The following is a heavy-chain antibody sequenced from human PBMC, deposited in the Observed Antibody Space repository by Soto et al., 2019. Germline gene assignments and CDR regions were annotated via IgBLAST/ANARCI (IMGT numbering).Heavy chain of an antibody. V-gene: IGHV1-18*01. D-gene: IGHD2-8*01. CDR1: GYTFTSYG. J-gene: IGHJ6*03. CDR2: ISAYNGNT. CDR3: AREGKYCTNGVCYCPHCVHYMDV. Sequence: ASVKVSCKASGYTFTSYGISWVRQAPGQGLEWMGWISAYNGNTNYVQKLQGRVTMTTDTSTSTAYMELRSLRSDDTAVYYCAREGKYCTNGVCYCPHCVHYMDVWGKGTTVTVSS.